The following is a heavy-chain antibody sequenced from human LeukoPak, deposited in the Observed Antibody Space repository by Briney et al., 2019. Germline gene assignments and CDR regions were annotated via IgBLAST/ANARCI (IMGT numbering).Heavy chain of an antibody. Sequence: GASVNVSCKASGGTFSSYAISWVRQAPGQGLEWMGGIIPIFGTANYAQKFQGRVTITADESTSTAYMELSSLRSEDTAVYYCARNRYCSGGSCYSVGPPPPTYYYGMDVWGQGTTVTVSS. J-gene: IGHJ6*02. CDR3: ARNRYCSGGSCYSVGPPPPTYYYGMDV. CDR2: IIPIFGTA. D-gene: IGHD2-15*01. CDR1: GGTFSSYA. V-gene: IGHV1-69*13.